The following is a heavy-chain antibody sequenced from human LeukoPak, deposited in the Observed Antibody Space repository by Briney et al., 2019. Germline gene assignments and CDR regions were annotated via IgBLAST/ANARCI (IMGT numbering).Heavy chain of an antibody. V-gene: IGHV3-23*01. CDR3: AKSVRRVVRHANFYYFDY. J-gene: IGHJ4*02. CDR1: GFSFSNHA. CDR2: ISDSGGST. Sequence: PGGSLRLSCAASGFSFSNHAMSWVRQAPGKGLEWVSAISDSGGSTYYADSVKGRFTISRDNSKNTLYMQMNSLRAEDTAVYYCAKSVRRVVRHANFYYFDYCGQGTLVTVSS. D-gene: IGHD2-2*01.